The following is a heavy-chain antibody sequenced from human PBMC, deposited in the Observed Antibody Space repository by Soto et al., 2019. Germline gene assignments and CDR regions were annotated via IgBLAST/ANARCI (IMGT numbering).Heavy chain of an antibody. CDR1: GYSISSGYY. D-gene: IGHD3-3*01. V-gene: IGHV4-38-2*01. CDR2: IYHSGST. CDR3: ARASGLEDHRNYDFWSGYYAYYYYCMDV. Sequence: PSETLSLTCAVSGYSISSGYYWGWIRQPPGKGLEWIGSIYHSGSTYYNPSLKSRLTISVDTSKNQFSLKLSSVTAADTAVYYCARASGLEDHRNYDFWSGYYAYYYYCMDVWGQGTTVTVSS. J-gene: IGHJ6*02.